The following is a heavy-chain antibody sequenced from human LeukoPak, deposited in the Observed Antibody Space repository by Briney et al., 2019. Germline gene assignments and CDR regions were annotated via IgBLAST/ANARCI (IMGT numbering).Heavy chain of an antibody. Sequence: GGSLRLSCAASGFTFSSYAMHWVRQASGKGLEWVGRIRSKANSYATAYAASVKGRFTISRDDSKNTAYLQMNSLKTEDTAVYYCTRLGAVADAFDIWGQGTMVTVSS. V-gene: IGHV3-73*01. CDR2: IRSKANSYAT. J-gene: IGHJ3*02. CDR3: TRLGAVADAFDI. D-gene: IGHD6-19*01. CDR1: GFTFSSYA.